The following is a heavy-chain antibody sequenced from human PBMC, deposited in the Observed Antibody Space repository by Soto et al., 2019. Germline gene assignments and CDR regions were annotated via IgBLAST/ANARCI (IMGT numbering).Heavy chain of an antibody. CDR3: ARDNQQQLPKMGWNWFDP. V-gene: IGHV4-4*02. Sequence: PSETLSLTCAVSGGSISSFNWWSWVRQPPGKGLEWIGEIYHSGSTNYNPSLKSRVTISVDKSKNQFSLKLTSVTAADTAVYYCARDNQQQLPKMGWNWFDPWGQGTLVTVSS. CDR2: IYHSGST. CDR1: GGSISSFNW. D-gene: IGHD6-13*01. J-gene: IGHJ5*02.